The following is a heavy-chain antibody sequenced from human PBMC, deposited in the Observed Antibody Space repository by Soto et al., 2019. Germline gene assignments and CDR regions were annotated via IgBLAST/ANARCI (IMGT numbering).Heavy chain of an antibody. CDR2: INHSGST. CDR1: GGSFSGYY. Sequence: QVQLQQWGAGLLKPSETLSLTCAVYGGSFSGYYWSWIRQPPGKGLEWIGEINHSGSTNYNPSLKSRVTRSVDTSKNQFSLKLSSVTAADTAVYYCARGRWMGSGSYYNSYFYYVDVWGKGTTVTVSS. D-gene: IGHD3-10*01. J-gene: IGHJ6*03. CDR3: ARGRWMGSGSYYNSYFYYVDV. V-gene: IGHV4-34*01.